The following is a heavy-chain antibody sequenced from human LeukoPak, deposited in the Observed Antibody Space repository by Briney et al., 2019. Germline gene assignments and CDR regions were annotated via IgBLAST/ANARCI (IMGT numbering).Heavy chain of an antibody. Sequence: GGSLRLSCAASGFTFHDYAMFWIRQAPGKGLEWVSGISWNSGSIGYADSVKGRFSISRDNARNSLYLQMNSLRPEDTAFYYCAKDSGQDGRGIGDFRHWGQGTLVTVSS. V-gene: IGHV3-9*01. CDR3: AKDSGQDGRGIGDFRH. J-gene: IGHJ1*01. CDR1: GFTFHDYA. D-gene: IGHD3-10*01. CDR2: ISWNSGSI.